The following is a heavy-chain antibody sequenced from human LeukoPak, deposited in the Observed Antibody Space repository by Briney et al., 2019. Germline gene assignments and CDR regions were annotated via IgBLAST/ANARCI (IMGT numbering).Heavy chain of an antibody. CDR3: ARGRQNSGSYSDAFDI. CDR1: GFTFSTFA. Sequence: GGSLRLSCAASGFTFSTFAMIWVRQPPGRGLEWVSSISTSSSYIYYADSVKGRFTISRDNAKNSLFLQMNSLRAEDTAVYYCARGRQNSGSYSDAFDIWGQGTMVTVSS. CDR2: ISTSSSYI. V-gene: IGHV3-21*01. D-gene: IGHD1-26*01. J-gene: IGHJ3*02.